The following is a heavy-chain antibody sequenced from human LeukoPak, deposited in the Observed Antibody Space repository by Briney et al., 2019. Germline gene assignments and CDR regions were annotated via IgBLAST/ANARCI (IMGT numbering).Heavy chain of an antibody. J-gene: IGHJ4*02. D-gene: IGHD3-22*01. CDR2: INPNSGGT. CDR3: ARAGWIVGYDSSEVFDY. CDR1: GYTFTGYY. V-gene: IGHV1-2*02. Sequence: ASVKVSCKASGYTFTGYYMHWVRQAPGQGLEWMGWINPNSGGTNNAQKFQGRVTMTRDTSISTAYMELSRLRSDDTAVYYCARAGWIVGYDSSEVFDYWGQGTLVTVSS.